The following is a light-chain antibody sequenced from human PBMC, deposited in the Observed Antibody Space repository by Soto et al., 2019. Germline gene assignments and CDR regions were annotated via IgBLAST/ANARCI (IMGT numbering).Light chain of an antibody. Sequence: QSVLTQPASVSGSPGQSITISCTGTSSDVGGYDYVSWYQHHPGKAPKLMIYDVSNRPSGVSNRFSGSKSGNTASLTISGLQAEDEADYYCSEYTSSSLYVLGTGTKVTVL. CDR2: DVS. V-gene: IGLV2-14*03. CDR1: SSDVGGYDY. J-gene: IGLJ1*01. CDR3: SEYTSSSLYV.